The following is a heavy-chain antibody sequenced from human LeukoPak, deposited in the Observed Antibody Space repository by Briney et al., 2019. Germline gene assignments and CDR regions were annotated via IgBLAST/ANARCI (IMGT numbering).Heavy chain of an antibody. J-gene: IGHJ4*02. CDR1: GFTFSSYA. V-gene: IGHV3-30-3*01. Sequence: GGSLRLSCAASGFTFSSYAMHWVRQAPGKGLDRVAVISYDGSNKYYADSVKGRFTISRDNSKNTLYLQMNSLRAEDTAVYYCAREAARRGFDYWGQGTLVTVSS. CDR2: ISYDGSNK. CDR3: AREAARRGFDY. D-gene: IGHD6-25*01.